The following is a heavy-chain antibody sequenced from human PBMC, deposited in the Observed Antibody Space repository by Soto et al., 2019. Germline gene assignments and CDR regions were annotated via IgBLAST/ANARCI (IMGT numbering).Heavy chain of an antibody. CDR3: AKFGRGRINDWYFDL. V-gene: IGHV3-23*01. Sequence: EVQLLESGGGLVQPGGSLRLSCATSGFTFSTYAMSWVRQAPGKGLEWVSIINNNGGSTNYADSVKGRFTISRDTSRNTLYLQMNSLRAEDTAVYYCAKFGRGRINDWYFDLWGRGTLVTVSS. J-gene: IGHJ2*01. CDR1: GFTFSTYA. D-gene: IGHD3-16*01. CDR2: INNNGGST.